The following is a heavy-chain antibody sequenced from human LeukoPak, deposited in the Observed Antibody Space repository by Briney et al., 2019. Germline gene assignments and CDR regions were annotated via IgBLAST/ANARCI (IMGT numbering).Heavy chain of an antibody. J-gene: IGHJ4*02. D-gene: IGHD3-22*01. CDR1: FTFXXXA. CDR2: IGGSGVST. Sequence: FTFXXXAXXGXRXXXGKXXXXVXAIGGSGVSTYYADSVKGGFTISRDNSKNTLYLQMNSLRAEDTAVYYCAKVKNYYDGSGYCYYFDYWGQGTLVTVSS. CDR3: AKVKNYYDGSGYCYYFDY. V-gene: IGHV3-23*01.